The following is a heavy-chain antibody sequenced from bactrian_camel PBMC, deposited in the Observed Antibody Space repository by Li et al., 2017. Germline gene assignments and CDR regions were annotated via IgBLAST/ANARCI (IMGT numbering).Heavy chain of an antibody. Sequence: HVQLVESGGGSVQAGGSLRLSCAASGYTYSSYCVAWFRQVPGEEREGIAAIRTSTGTTDYADSLKGRFTISRDNAQNMVYLQMNSLKPEDTGIYYCAADPRSSRDDLIPHEYNYWGQGTQVTVS. V-gene: IGHV3-3*01. CDR2: IRTSTGTT. CDR1: GYTYSSYC. J-gene: IGHJ4*01. CDR3: AADPRSSRDDLIPHEYNY.